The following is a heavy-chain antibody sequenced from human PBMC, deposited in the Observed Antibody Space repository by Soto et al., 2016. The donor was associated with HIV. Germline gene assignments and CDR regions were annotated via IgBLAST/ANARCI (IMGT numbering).Heavy chain of an antibody. CDR2: INPNSGGT. Sequence: QVQLVQSGAEVKKPGASVKVSCKASGYTFTGYYMHWVRQAPGQGLEWMGWINPNSGGTNYAQKFQGRVTMTRDTSISTAYMELSRLRSDDTAVYYCARQSITMVRGVINQAYFDYWGQGTLGHRLL. CDR1: GYTFTGYY. J-gene: IGHJ4*02. CDR3: ARQSITMVRGVINQAYFDY. V-gene: IGHV1-2*02. D-gene: IGHD3-10*01.